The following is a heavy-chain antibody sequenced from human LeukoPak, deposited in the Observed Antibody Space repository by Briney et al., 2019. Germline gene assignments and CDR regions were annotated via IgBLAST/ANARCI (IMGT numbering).Heavy chain of an antibody. D-gene: IGHD6-6*01. CDR1: GFTFSESW. J-gene: IGHJ3*01. V-gene: IGHV3-7*03. CDR3: ARSSYSSSSSV. Sequence: GGSLRLSCVASGFTFSESWMTWVRQAPGKGLEWVASINSDGSEGYYADVVKGRFTISRDNAKNSLYLQINSLRAEDTAVYYCARSSYSSSSSVWGQGTMVTVSS. CDR2: INSDGSEG.